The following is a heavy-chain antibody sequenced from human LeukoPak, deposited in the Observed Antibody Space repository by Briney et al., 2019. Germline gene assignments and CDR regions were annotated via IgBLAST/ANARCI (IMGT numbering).Heavy chain of an antibody. D-gene: IGHD6-19*01. V-gene: IGHV3-33*06. CDR3: AKHQGTWGSGWCFDY. Sequence: PGRSLRLSCAASGFTFSSYGMHWVRRAPGKGLEWVAVICYDGSYKYYADSVKGRFTISRDNSENTLFLQMNSLRAEDTAVYYCAKHQGTWGSGWCFDYWGQGTLVTVSS. CDR1: GFTFSSYG. J-gene: IGHJ4*02. CDR2: ICYDGSYK.